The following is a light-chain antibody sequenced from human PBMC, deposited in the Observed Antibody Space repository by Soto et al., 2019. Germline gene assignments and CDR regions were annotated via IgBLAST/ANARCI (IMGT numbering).Light chain of an antibody. J-gene: IGKJ1*01. CDR2: TAS. V-gene: IGKV1-5*03. CDR3: QNYNTYSEA. CDR1: QTISSW. Sequence: IPLILSPSALSAAVGDRVTMTGLASQTISSWFAWYQQKPGKAPKLLIYTASTLKSGVPSRFSGSGSGTELTLTISRLHPDDFATYYCQNYNTYSEAFGQGTKVDIK.